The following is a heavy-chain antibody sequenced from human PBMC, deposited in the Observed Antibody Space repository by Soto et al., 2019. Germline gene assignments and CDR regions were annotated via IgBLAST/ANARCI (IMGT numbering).Heavy chain of an antibody. V-gene: IGHV3-48*02. J-gene: IGHJ5*02. CDR1: GFTFSSYA. CDR2: ISMSGTTM. CDR3: ARDAIGDATNWFDP. Sequence: EVRLVESGGGLAQPGGSLRLSCAASGFTFSSYAMNWVRQSPGKGLEWVSYISMSGTTMFYADSVKGRFTISRDNAKKSLFLRMNSLRDEDTAMYYCARDAIGDATNWFDPWGQGTLVAVSS.